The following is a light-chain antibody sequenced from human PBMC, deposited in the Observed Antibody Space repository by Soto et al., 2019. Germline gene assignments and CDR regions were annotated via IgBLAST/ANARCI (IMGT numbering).Light chain of an antibody. CDR1: QSIGRF. J-gene: IGKJ1*01. CDR3: QQCYMGWT. V-gene: IGKV1-5*01. CDR2: DAS. Sequence: DIQMTQSPSTLSASVGDRVTITCRASQSIGRFLAWYQHQPGIAPKLLIYDASTLESGVPSRFSGTGSGTEFTFSITSLQPEDFGTYYCQQCYMGWTFGQGTKVDIK.